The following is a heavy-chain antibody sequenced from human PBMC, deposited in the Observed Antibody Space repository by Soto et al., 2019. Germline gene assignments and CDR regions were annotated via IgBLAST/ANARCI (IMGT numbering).Heavy chain of an antibody. CDR3: AKEREVIYYDSSGLPLDY. D-gene: IGHD3-22*01. CDR1: GYTFTSYG. J-gene: IGHJ4*02. Sequence: ASVKVSCKASGYTFTSYGISWVRQAPGQGLEWMGWISAYNGNTNYAQKLQGRVTISRDNSKNTLYLQMNSLRAEDTAVYYCAKEREVIYYDSSGLPLDYWGQGTLVTVSS. V-gene: IGHV1-18*01. CDR2: ISAYNGNT.